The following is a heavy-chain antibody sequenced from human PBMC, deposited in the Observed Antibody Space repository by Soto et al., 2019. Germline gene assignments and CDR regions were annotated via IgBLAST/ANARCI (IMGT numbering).Heavy chain of an antibody. J-gene: IGHJ4*02. CDR3: SRLGHPGH. V-gene: IGHV1-69*01. CDR1: GGSLRNSV. Sequence: QVQLVQSGAEVKKPGSSVKVSCTASGGSLRNSVISWVRQAPAQRLEWMGGVITNLGTANYAQKFQGRVTMTADEATSTAYMDLSSLSPDDTAVYYCSRLGHPGHWGPGTLVIGSS. CDR2: VITNLGTA.